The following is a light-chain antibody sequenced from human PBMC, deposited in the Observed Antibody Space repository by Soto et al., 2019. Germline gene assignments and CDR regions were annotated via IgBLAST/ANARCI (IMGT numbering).Light chain of an antibody. CDR2: EVS. Sequence: QSALTQPASASGSPGQSVTISCTGTSSDVGGYNYVSWYQQHPGKVPKLMIYEVSKRPSGVSNRFSGSKSGNTASLTVSGLQAEDEADYYCSSYTGSSTLYVFGTGTKLTVL. CDR3: SSYTGSSTLYV. CDR1: SSDVGGYNY. J-gene: IGLJ1*01. V-gene: IGLV2-14*01.